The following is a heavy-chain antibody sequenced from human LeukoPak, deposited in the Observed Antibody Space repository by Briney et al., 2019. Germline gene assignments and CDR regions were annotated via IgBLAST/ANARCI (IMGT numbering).Heavy chain of an antibody. D-gene: IGHD2-2*02. CDR2: ISYDGSNK. Sequence: PGRSLRLSCAASGFTFSSYGMHWARQAPGKGLEWVAVISYDGSNKYYADSVKGRFTISRDNSKNTLYLQMNSLRDEDTAVYYCAKDLLPYCSSTSCYNDYFDYWGQGTLVTVSS. CDR1: GFTFSSYG. J-gene: IGHJ4*02. CDR3: AKDLLPYCSSTSCYNDYFDY. V-gene: IGHV3-30*18.